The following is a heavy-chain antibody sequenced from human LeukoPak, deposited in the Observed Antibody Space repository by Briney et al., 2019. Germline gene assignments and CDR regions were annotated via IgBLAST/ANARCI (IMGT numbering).Heavy chain of an antibody. CDR3: AREVRFLEWLLVPYYYYMDV. V-gene: IGHV4-39*07. D-gene: IGHD3-3*01. CDR1: GGSISSSSYY. CDR2: IYYSGST. Sequence: SETLSLTCTVSGGSISSSSYYWGWIRQPPGKGLEWIGSIYYSGSTYYNPSLKSRVTISVDTSKNQFSLKLSSVTAADTAVYYCAREVRFLEWLLVPYYYYMDVWGKGTTVTVSS. J-gene: IGHJ6*03.